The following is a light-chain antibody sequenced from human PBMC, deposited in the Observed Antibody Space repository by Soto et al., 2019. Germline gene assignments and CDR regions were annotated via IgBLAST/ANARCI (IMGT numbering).Light chain of an antibody. J-gene: IGKJ5*01. CDR1: QNINNY. Sequence: DIQITQSPSYLSASVGDRVAITCQASQNINNYLNWYQQKPGRAPKLLIYDASNLEAGVPSRFRGSGSGTDFTFTISRLQPEDIATYYCQQYENLPTFGQGTLLEIK. V-gene: IGKV1-33*01. CDR2: DAS. CDR3: QQYENLPT.